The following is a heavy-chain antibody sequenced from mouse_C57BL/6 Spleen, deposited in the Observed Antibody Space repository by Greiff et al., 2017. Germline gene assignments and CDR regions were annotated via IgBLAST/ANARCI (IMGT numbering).Heavy chain of an antibody. CDR2: IHPRKGGT. CDR1: GYTFTSYW. CDR3: ARRIPSSSWYFDV. V-gene: IGHV1-53*01. J-gene: IGHJ1*03. D-gene: IGHD1-1*01. Sequence: LQQPGTELVKPGASVKLSCTASGYTFTSYWMHWVKQRPGQGLEWIGNIHPRKGGTNYNEKFKSKATLTVDKSSSTAYMQLSSLTSEDSAVYYCARRIPSSSWYFDVWGTGTTVTVSS.